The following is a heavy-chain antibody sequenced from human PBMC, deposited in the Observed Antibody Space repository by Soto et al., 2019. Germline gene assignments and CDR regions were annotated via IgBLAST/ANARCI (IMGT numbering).Heavy chain of an antibody. V-gene: IGHV1-69*06. D-gene: IGHD6-19*01. CDR2: ILPVSGKV. CDR3: ARLYTTGWYFPGVEY. Sequence: QVRLEQSGAEVKKPGSSVKVSCKTSEVTFSDYIISWVRQAPGQGLEWLGGILPVSGKVNYGQKFQGRVTITADTSTTTAYLELSSLTSGDTAVYFCARLYTTGWYFPGVEYWGQGTLVTVSS. J-gene: IGHJ4*02. CDR1: EVTFSDYI.